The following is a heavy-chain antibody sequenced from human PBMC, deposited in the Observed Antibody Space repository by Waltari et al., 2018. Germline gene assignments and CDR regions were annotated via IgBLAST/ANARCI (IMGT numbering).Heavy chain of an antibody. CDR3: ARGALYDFAFDI. Sequence: QVQLVQSGAEVKKPGASVKVSCKASGYTFTGYYMHWVRQAPGQGLEWMGRINPNRGGTNYAQKFQGRVTMTRDTSISTAYMELSRLRSDDTAVYYCARGALYDFAFDIWGQGTMVTVSS. CDR1: GYTFTGYY. D-gene: IGHD3-16*01. J-gene: IGHJ3*02. V-gene: IGHV1-2*06. CDR2: INPNRGGT.